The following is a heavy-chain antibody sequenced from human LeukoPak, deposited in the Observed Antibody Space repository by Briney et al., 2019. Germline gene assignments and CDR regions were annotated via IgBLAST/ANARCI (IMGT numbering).Heavy chain of an antibody. V-gene: IGHV4-61*01. D-gene: IGHD5-24*01. J-gene: IGHJ5*02. CDR2: IYYSGST. Sequence: PSETLTLTCTVSGGSVSSGSYYWSRIRQPPGKGLEWIGYIYYSGSTNYNPSLKSRVTISVDTSKNQFSLKLSSVTAADTAVYYCARNPLETGWFDPWGQGTLVTVSS. CDR3: ARNPLETGWFDP. CDR1: GGSVSSGSYY.